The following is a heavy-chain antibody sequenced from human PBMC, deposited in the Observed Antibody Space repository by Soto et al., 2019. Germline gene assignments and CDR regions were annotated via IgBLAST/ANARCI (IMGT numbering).Heavy chain of an antibody. V-gene: IGHV1-69*13. CDR3: ARRGWLNRQQLVLGDYYYGMDV. CDR1: GGTFSSYA. Sequence: GASVKVSCKASGGTFSSYAISWVRQAPGQGLEWMGGIIPIFGTANYAQKFQGRVTITADESTSTAYMELSSLRSEDTAVYYCARRGWLNRQQLVLGDYYYGMDVWGQGTTVTVSS. D-gene: IGHD6-13*01. CDR2: IIPIFGTA. J-gene: IGHJ6*02.